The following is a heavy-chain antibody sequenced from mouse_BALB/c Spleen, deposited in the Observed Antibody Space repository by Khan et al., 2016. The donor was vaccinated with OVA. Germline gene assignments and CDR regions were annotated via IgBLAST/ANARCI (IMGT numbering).Heavy chain of an antibody. CDR3: ARQPYYHYNIMDY. CDR1: GFSLTNYG. CDR2: IWNDGTT. Sequence: VQLVESGPVLAAPSQSLSITCTISGFSLTNYGVPWVRQPPGKGLEWLVVIWNDGTTTYNSALKSRLTITKDNSQSQVLLKMNSLQTDDTAIYFCARQPYYHYNIMDYWGQGTSVTVSS. V-gene: IGHV2-6-1*01. D-gene: IGHD2-10*01. J-gene: IGHJ4*01.